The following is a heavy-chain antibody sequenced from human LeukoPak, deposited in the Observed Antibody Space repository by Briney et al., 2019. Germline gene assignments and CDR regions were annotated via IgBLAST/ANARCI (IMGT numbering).Heavy chain of an antibody. Sequence: GSLRLSCVVSGFSLNNYGMNWVRQAPGKGLEWVAHIGFGGNFYYADSVKGRFTISRDNAKNSLYLQMDNLRDDDTAVYYCAKDYQWSCDYWGQGTLVTVSS. CDR3: AKDYQWSCDY. CDR2: IGFGGNF. D-gene: IGHD2-15*01. J-gene: IGHJ4*02. CDR1: GFSLNNYG. V-gene: IGHV3-48*02.